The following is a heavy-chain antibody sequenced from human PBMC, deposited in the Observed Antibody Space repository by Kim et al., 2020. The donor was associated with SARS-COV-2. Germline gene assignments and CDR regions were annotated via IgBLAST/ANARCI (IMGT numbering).Heavy chain of an antibody. D-gene: IGHD5-18*01. V-gene: IGHV3-7*04. Sequence: YVDSGKGRVTISRDTAKNSLYLQMSSLRAGDTAVDYCARAMDTGGRGMYYWGQGALVSVSS. J-gene: IGHJ4*02. CDR3: ARAMDTGGRGMYY.